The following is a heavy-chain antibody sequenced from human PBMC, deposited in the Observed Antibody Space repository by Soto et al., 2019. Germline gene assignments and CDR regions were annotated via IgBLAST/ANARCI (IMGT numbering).Heavy chain of an antibody. V-gene: IGHV4-59*01. CDR3: ARARITMVREVIKYNMDV. CDR1: GGSISTYY. Sequence: SETLSLTCTASGGSISTYYWSWIRRPPGKGLEWIGYIYNSGSTHSNPSLQSRVTISVDTSKNQFSLKLSSVTAADTAIYYCARARITMVREVIKYNMDVWGQGTMVTVSS. CDR2: IYNSGST. D-gene: IGHD3-10*01. J-gene: IGHJ6*02.